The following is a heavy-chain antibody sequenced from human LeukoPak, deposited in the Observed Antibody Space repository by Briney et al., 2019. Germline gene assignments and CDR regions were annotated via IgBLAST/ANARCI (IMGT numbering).Heavy chain of an antibody. J-gene: IGHJ4*02. CDR2: IYHNGAT. CDR3: ARNGGNSDYDY. CDR1: GGSISSSSSVC. D-gene: IGHD4-23*01. Sequence: PSETLSITCAVSGGSISSSSSVCWTWVRQPPGEGLEWIGEIYHNGATNYNPSLKSRVTVLLDKSKNQFSLKLNSVTAADTALYYCARNGGNSDYDYWGQGTLVTVS. V-gene: IGHV4-4*02.